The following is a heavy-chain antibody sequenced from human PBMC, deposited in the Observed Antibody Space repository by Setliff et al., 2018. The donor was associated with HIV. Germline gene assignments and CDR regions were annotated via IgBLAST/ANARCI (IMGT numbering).Heavy chain of an antibody. CDR3: ARNFGLSPSGKYYYYYGMDI. CDR1: GYTFTGHY. Sequence: ASVKVSCKASGYTFTGHYSHWVRQAPGQGLEWLGWVNPNSGDAIYAQNFQGRVTMTRDTSINAAYMELRGLRSDDTAVYYCARNFGLSPSGKYYYYYGMDIWGQGTTVTSP. V-gene: IGHV1-2*02. J-gene: IGHJ6*02. CDR2: VNPNSGDA. D-gene: IGHD3-10*01.